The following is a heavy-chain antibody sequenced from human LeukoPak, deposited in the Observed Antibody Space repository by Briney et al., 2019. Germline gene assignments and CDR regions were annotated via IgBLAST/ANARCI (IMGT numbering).Heavy chain of an antibody. CDR3: AREAYCSSTSCYSKGMDV. CDR1: GGTFSSYA. Sequence: SVKVSCKASGGTFSSYAISWVRQAPGQGLEWMGGIIPIFGTANYAQKFQGRVTVTADESTSTAYMELSSLRSEDTAVYYCAREAYCSSTSCYSKGMDVWGQGTTVTVSS. J-gene: IGHJ6*02. D-gene: IGHD2-2*02. V-gene: IGHV1-69*13. CDR2: IIPIFGTA.